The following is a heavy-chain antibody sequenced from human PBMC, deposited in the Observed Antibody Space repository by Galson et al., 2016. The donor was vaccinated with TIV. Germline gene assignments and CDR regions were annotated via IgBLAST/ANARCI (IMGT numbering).Heavy chain of an antibody. V-gene: IGHV3-30*04. Sequence: SLRLSCAASGFTFNSYAIYWVRQAPGKGLEWVAGISYDGRYTNDAASVKGRFTISRDKSKNTVYLQMNSLRAEDTGFYYGARDRSGYDFDYWGQGTLVTVSS. CDR2: ISYDGRYT. CDR1: GFTFNSYA. J-gene: IGHJ4*02. D-gene: IGHD5-12*01. CDR3: ARDRSGYDFDY.